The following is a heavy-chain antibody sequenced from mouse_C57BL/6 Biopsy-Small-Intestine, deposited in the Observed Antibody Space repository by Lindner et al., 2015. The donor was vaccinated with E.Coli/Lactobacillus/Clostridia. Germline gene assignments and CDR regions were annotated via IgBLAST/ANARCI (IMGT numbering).Heavy chain of an antibody. Sequence: SVKVSCKTSGYTFSTYGITWVRQAPGQGLEWVGWISPFDGNTDYEQKFQGRVSMTTDTSTSTVYMELRSLTSDDTAVYYCARGPQYYYGGSLYFGIMDNWGQGTLVTVSS. CDR2: ISPFDGNT. J-gene: IGHJ4*01. CDR3: ARGPQYYYGGSLYFGIMDN. CDR1: GYTFSTYG. V-gene: IGHV1S134*01. D-gene: IGHD1-1*02.